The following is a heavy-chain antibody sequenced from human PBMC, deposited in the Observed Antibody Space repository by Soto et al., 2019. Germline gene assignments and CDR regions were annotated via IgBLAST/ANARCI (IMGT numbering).Heavy chain of an antibody. Sequence: SETLSLTCTVSGGSISSGGYYWSWIRQDPGKGLEWIGYIYYSGSTYYNPSLKSRVTISVDTSKNQFSLKLSSVTAADTAVYYCARSRRDITGGSCFDYWGQGTLVTVSS. CDR1: GGSISSGGYY. CDR2: IYYSGST. D-gene: IGHD3-10*01. V-gene: IGHV4-31*03. CDR3: ARSRRDITGGSCFDY. J-gene: IGHJ4*02.